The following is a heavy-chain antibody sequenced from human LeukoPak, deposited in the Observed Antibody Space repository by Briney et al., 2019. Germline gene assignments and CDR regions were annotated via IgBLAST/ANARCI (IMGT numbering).Heavy chain of an antibody. V-gene: IGHV1-2*02. Sequence: ASVTVSCKASGYTFTGYYIHWVRQAPGQGLEWMGWIYPYSGDTNYAQNFQGRVTMTRDTSISTAYMELSRLISDDTAVYSCARGTDSATLTALDYWGQGTLVTVSS. CDR1: GYTFTGYY. CDR3: ARGTDSATLTALDY. CDR2: IYPYSGDT. J-gene: IGHJ4*02. D-gene: IGHD5-18*01.